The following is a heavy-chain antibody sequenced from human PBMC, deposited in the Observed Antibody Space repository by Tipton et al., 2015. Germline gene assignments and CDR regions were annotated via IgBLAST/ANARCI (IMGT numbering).Heavy chain of an antibody. J-gene: IGHJ4*02. V-gene: IGHV3-48*02. CDR1: GFSFSDYS. CDR2: ISHSGSTI. CDR3: ARGPPPPRYFGTIDY. Sequence: SLRLSCAASGFSFSDYSMNWVRQAPGKGLEWVSCISHSGSTIHYADSVKGRFTISRDNAKNSLSLHMDSLRDEDTAMYYCARGPPPPRYFGTIDYWGQGTLVAVSS. D-gene: IGHD1-7*01.